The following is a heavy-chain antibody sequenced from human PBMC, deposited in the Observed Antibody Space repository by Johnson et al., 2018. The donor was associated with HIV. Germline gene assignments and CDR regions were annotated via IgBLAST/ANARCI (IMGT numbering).Heavy chain of an antibody. CDR3: ARDGHSSTPRCAFDI. J-gene: IGHJ3*02. CDR2: ISYDGSNK. D-gene: IGHD6-13*01. V-gene: IGHV3-30*04. Sequence: QVQLVESWGGVVQPGRSLRLSCAASGFTFSSYAMHWVRQAPGKGLEWVAVISYDGSNKYYADSVKGRFTISRDNSKNTLYLQMNSLRAEDTAVYYCARDGHSSTPRCAFDIWGQGTMVTVSS. CDR1: GFTFSSYA.